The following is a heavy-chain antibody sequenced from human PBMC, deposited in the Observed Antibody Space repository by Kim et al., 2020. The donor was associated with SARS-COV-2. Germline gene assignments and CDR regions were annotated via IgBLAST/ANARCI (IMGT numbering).Heavy chain of an antibody. V-gene: IGHV3-74*01. J-gene: IGHJ4*02. Sequence: ADSVKGRYTISRDNAKDTLYLQMNSLRGEDTGVYYCSTYYYDSSGYYDFDYWGQGTLVTVSS. D-gene: IGHD3-22*01. CDR3: STYYYDSSGYYDFDY.